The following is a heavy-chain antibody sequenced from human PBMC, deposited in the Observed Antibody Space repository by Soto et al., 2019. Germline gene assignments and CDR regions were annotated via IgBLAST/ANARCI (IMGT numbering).Heavy chain of an antibody. J-gene: IGHJ4*02. CDR2: ISADNGNT. V-gene: IGHV1-18*01. D-gene: IGHD3-3*01. CDR1: GYTFSSYG. CDR3: ARDAHRFLEWLLLDY. Sequence: GASVKVSCNASGYTFSSYGITWVRQAPGQGLEWMGWISADNGNTKYAQKLQGRLTMTTDTSTRTAYMELRSLRSDDTAVYYCARDAHRFLEWLLLDYWGQGPLVTVSS.